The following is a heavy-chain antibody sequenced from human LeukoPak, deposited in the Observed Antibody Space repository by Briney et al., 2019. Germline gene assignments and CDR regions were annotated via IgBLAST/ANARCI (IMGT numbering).Heavy chain of an antibody. J-gene: IGHJ4*02. CDR1: GFTFSSYA. V-gene: IGHV3-23*01. CDR2: ISGSGGST. Sequence: PGGSLRLSCAASGFTFSSYAVSWVRQAPGKGLEWVSAISGSGGSTYYADSVKGRFTISRDNSKNTLYLQMNSLRAEDTAVYYCSKHYDYIWGSYRYFDYWGQGTLVTVSS. D-gene: IGHD3-16*02. CDR3: SKHYDYIWGSYRYFDY.